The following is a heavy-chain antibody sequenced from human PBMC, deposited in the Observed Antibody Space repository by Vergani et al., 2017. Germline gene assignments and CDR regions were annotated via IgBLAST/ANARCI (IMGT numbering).Heavy chain of an antibody. CDR3: ARLQAPTYYDLWSGYYKGYMDV. CDR2: IYYRGST. J-gene: IGHJ6*03. Sequence: QVQLQESGPGLVKPSETLSLTCTVSGGSISSYYWSWIRQPPGKGLEWIGYIYYRGSTNYHPSLKSRVTISVDTSKNQFSLKLSSVTAADTAVYYCARLQAPTYYDLWSGYYKGYMDVWGKGTTVTVSS. D-gene: IGHD3-3*01. V-gene: IGHV4-59*08. CDR1: GGSISSYY.